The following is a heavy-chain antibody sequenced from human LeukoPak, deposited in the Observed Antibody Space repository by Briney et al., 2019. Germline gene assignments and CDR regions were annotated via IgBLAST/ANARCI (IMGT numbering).Heavy chain of an antibody. Sequence: GASVKVSCKATGCTFTSYAMNWVRQAPGQGLEWMGWINTNTGYPTYAHGFTGRFVFALDTSVSTAYLQISSLKAEDTAVYYCARRDFYGSGSYPSLDYWGQGTLVTVSS. CDR3: ARRDFYGSGSYPSLDY. CDR1: GCTFTSYA. V-gene: IGHV7-4-1*02. D-gene: IGHD3-10*01. J-gene: IGHJ4*02. CDR2: INTNTGYP.